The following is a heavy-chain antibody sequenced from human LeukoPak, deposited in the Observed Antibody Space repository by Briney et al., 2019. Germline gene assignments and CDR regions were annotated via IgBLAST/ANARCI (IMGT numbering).Heavy chain of an antibody. CDR2: IYSGGST. CDR3: ARVDTDYYYYGMDV. CDR1: GFTVSSNY. D-gene: IGHD5-18*01. J-gene: IGHJ6*02. V-gene: IGHV3-53*01. Sequence: GRSLSLSCAASGFTVSSNYMSWVRQAPGKGLEWVSVIYSGGSTYYADSVKGRFTISRDNSKNTLYLQMNSLRAEDTAVYYCARVDTDYYYYGMDVWGQGTTVTVSS.